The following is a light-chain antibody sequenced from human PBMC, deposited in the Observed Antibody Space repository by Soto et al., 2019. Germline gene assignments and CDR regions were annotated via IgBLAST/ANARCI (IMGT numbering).Light chain of an antibody. J-gene: IGKJ1*01. CDR1: QSVSSN. V-gene: IGKV3-15*01. CDR2: GAS. CDR3: QQYNKWPRT. Sequence: EIRMTQSPATVSVSPGERATLSCRASQSVSSNLAWYQQKPGQAPSLLFYGASTRATGIPARFSGSGSGTEFTLTIGSLQSEDFAVYYCQQYNKWPRTFGQGTKVDIK.